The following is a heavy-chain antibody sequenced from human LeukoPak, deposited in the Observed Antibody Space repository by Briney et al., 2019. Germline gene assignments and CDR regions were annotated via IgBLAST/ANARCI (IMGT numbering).Heavy chain of an antibody. Sequence: GGSLRLSCAASGFTFSSFPMYWVRQAPGKGLEWVAVISYDGSNKYYADSVKGRFTISRDNSKNTLYLQMNSLRAEDTAVYYCAREGYSYFFDYWGQGTLVTVSS. D-gene: IGHD5-18*01. V-gene: IGHV3-30-3*01. CDR3: AREGYSYFFDY. CDR1: GFTFSSFP. J-gene: IGHJ4*02. CDR2: ISYDGSNK.